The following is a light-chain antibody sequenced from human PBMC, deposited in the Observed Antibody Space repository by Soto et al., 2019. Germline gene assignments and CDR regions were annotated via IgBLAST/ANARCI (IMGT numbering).Light chain of an antibody. V-gene: IGLV2-14*01. CDR1: SSDVGGYNY. Sequence: QSVLTQPASVSGSPGQSITISCTGTSSDVGGYNYVSWYQQHPGKAPKLMIYEVSNRPSGVSNRFSGSKSGNTASLTISGLQAEDEADYYCSSYAGTYTGVLFGGGTKLTVL. CDR2: EVS. J-gene: IGLJ2*01. CDR3: SSYAGTYTGVL.